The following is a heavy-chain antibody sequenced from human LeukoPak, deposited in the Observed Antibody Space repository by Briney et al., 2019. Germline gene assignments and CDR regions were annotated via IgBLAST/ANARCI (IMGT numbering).Heavy chain of an antibody. CDR3: ARQLAAAGYYFDY. Sequence: PSETLSLTCTVSGGSISSGGYYWGWIRQHPGKGLEWIGYIYYSGSTNSNPSLRGRVTISVDTSNNQFSLKLSSVTAADTAVYYCARQLAAAGYYFDYWGQGTLVTVSS. D-gene: IGHD6-13*01. CDR2: IYYSGST. V-gene: IGHV4-31*03. J-gene: IGHJ4*02. CDR1: GGSISSGGYY.